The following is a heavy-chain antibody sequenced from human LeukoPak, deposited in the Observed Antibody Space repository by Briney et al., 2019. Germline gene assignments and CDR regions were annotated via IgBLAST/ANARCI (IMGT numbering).Heavy chain of an antibody. V-gene: IGHV3-30*18. D-gene: IGHD3-10*01. CDR3: AKVFGELLKDY. Sequence: GGSLRLSCAASGSTFSSYGMHWVRQAPGKGLEWVAVISYDGSNKYYADSVKGRFTISRDNSKNTLYLQMNSLRAEDTAVYYCAKVFGELLKDYWGQGTLVTVSS. CDR2: ISYDGSNK. J-gene: IGHJ4*02. CDR1: GSTFSSYG.